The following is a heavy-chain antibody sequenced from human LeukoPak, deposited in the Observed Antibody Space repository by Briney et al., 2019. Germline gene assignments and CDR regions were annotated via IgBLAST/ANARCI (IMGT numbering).Heavy chain of an antibody. CDR1: RFTFSSYS. CDR3: ASSYCSGGSCYAFDY. J-gene: IGHJ4*02. CDR2: ISKSSSYI. D-gene: IGHD2-15*01. Sequence: PGGSLRLSCAASRFTFSSYSMNWVRQAPGKGLEWVSCISKSSSYIDYAGSVKGRFTISRDNAKNSLYLQMNSLRAEDTAVYYCASSYCSGGSCYAFDYWGQGTLVTVSS. V-gene: IGHV3-21*01.